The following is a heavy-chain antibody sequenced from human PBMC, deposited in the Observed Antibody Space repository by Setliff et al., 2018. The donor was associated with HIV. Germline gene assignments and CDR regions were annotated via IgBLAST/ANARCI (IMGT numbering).Heavy chain of an antibody. CDR3: AIDGAGGWLRPMPDY. Sequence: SVKVSCKASGGTFRSHSISWVRQAPGQGLEGMGGMVPVIGAAQYAQKFQGRVTMTEDTSTDTAYMEMSGLRSEDTAVYYCAIDGAGGWLRPMPDYWGQGTLVTVSS. D-gene: IGHD5-12*01. CDR2: MVPVIGAA. J-gene: IGHJ4*02. CDR1: GGTFRSHS. V-gene: IGHV1-69*06.